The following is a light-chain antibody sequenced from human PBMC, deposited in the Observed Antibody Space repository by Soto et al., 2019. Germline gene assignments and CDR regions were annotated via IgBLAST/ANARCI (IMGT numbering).Light chain of an antibody. J-gene: IGKJ2*01. V-gene: IGKV3-15*01. CDR2: GAS. CDR1: QSVNVN. CDR3: QHYNHWPPYT. Sequence: EVVLTQSPATXSLSPGERATLSCRASQSVNVNLAWHQQKPGQAPRLLIYGASTRAAGVPSRFTGSGSGTEFTLTISSLQSDDFAVYYCQHYNHWPPYTFGQGTKLEIK.